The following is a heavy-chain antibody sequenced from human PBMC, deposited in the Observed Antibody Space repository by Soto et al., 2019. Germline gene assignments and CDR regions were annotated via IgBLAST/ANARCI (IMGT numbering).Heavy chain of an antibody. Sequence: EVQLVESGGGLAQPGGSLRLSCEAAGFTFSIYTMNWVRQAPGKGLEWVSYITAASDTIYYADSAKGRFTISRDNAKNSLYLQMNSLRDEDTAVYYCARHYTTSRVGAWFAPWGQGTLVTVSS. CDR2: ITAASDTI. CDR3: ARHYTTSRVGAWFAP. D-gene: IGHD3-3*01. J-gene: IGHJ5*02. CDR1: GFTFSIYT. V-gene: IGHV3-48*02.